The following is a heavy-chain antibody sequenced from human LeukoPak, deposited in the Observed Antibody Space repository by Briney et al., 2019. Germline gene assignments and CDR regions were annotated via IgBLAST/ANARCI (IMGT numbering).Heavy chain of an antibody. CDR3: AKESESYDSTGSTFDF. J-gene: IGHJ4*02. Sequence: GGSLRLSCAASGFTFSSYAMHWVRQAPGKWLEWVAFIRYDGSNKYYADSVKGRFTISRDNSKNTLYLQMNSLRAEDTAVCYCAKESESYDSTGSTFDFWGQGTLVTVSS. V-gene: IGHV3-30*02. CDR2: IRYDGSNK. CDR1: GFTFSSYA. D-gene: IGHD3-22*01.